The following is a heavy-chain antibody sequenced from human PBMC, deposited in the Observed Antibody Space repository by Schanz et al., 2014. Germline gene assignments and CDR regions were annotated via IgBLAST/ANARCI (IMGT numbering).Heavy chain of an antibody. D-gene: IGHD5-18*01. CDR1: TFTFSSDW. J-gene: IGHJ3*02. V-gene: IGHV3-7*02. Sequence: EVQLVESGGGWVQPGGSLRLSCAASTFTFSSDWMSWVRQAPGKGLEWVANIKEDGSVKDYVDSVKGRLTISRDNAKNSLYLQMTSLRAEDTAVYYCARVALPGYSSPRDAFDIWGQGTMVTVSS. CDR2: IKEDGSVK. CDR3: ARVALPGYSSPRDAFDI.